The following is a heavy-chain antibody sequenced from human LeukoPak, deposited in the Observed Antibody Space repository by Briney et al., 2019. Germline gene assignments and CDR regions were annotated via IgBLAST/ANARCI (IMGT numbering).Heavy chain of an antibody. D-gene: IGHD2-2*01. V-gene: IGHV3-30*18. CDR3: AKVAVPAAIYYYYGMDV. J-gene: IGHJ6*02. CDR2: ISYDGSNK. CDR1: GFNFSSYG. Sequence: PGRSLRLSCAASGFNFSSYGMHWVRQAPGKGLEWVAVISYDGSNKYYADSVKGRFTISRDNSKNTLYLQMNSLRAEATAVYYCAKVAVPAAIYYYYGMDVWGQGTTVTVSS.